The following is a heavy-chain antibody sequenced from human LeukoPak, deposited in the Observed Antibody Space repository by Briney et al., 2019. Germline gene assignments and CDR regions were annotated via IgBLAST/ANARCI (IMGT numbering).Heavy chain of an antibody. D-gene: IGHD4-23*01. Sequence: SETLSLTCAVYGGSFSGYYWSWIRQPPGKGLEWIGEINHSGSTNYNPSLKSRVTISVDTSKNQFSLKLSSLTAADTAVYYCARGDLYGGNSDGSWGQGTLVTVSP. J-gene: IGHJ4*02. CDR1: GGSFSGYY. CDR2: INHSGST. V-gene: IGHV4-34*01. CDR3: ARGDLYGGNSDGS.